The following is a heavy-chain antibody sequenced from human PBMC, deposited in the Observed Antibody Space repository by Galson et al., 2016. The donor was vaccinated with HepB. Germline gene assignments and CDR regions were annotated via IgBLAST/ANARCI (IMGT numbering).Heavy chain of an antibody. V-gene: IGHV3-74*01. J-gene: IGHJ4*02. CDR1: GFTFSNYW. Sequence: SLRLSCAASGFTFSNYWMHWVRQTPGKGLVWLSRINSDGTTTSYADAVKGRFTISRDNASNSLHLQMTSLTADDTAIYYCASDGYGYDFFAFDSWGQGTLVLVSS. CDR3: ASDGYGYDFFAFDS. D-gene: IGHD5-18*01. CDR2: INSDGTTT.